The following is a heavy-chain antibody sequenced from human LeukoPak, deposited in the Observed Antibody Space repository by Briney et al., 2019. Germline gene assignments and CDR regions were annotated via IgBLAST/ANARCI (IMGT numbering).Heavy chain of an antibody. CDR2: IWYDGSNK. V-gene: IGHV3-33*01. J-gene: IGHJ6*02. CDR3: ARDRYSSDGMDV. Sequence: GGSLRLSCAASGFTFSSYCMHWVRQAPGKGLEWVAVIWYDGSNKYYADSVKGRFTISRDNSKNTLYLQMNSLRAEDTAVYYCARDRYSSDGMDVWGQGTTVTVSS. CDR1: GFTFSSYC. D-gene: IGHD6-19*01.